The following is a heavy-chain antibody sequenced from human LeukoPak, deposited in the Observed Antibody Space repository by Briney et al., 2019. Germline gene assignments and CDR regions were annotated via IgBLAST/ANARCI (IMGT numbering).Heavy chain of an antibody. J-gene: IGHJ6*02. CDR1: GYTFTGYY. V-gene: IGHV1-2*02. CDR3: ARGYQVAAAGMDV. Sequence: ASVRVSCKASGYTFTGYYMHWVRQAPGQGLEWMGWINPNSGGTNYAQKFQGRVTMTRDTSISTAYMELSRLRSDDTAVYYCARGYQVAAAGMDVWGQGTTVTVSS. CDR2: INPNSGGT. D-gene: IGHD6-13*01.